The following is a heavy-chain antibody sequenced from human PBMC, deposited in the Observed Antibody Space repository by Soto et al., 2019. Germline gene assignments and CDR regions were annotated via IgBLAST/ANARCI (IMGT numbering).Heavy chain of an antibody. CDR3: AKGSSGYYPDY. Sequence: GGSLRLSCAASGFTFSSYGMHWVRQAPGKGLEWVAVISYDGSNKYYADSVKGRFTISRDNSKNTLYLQMNSLRAEDTAVYHCAKGSSGYYPDYWGQGTLVPVSS. CDR2: ISYDGSNK. CDR1: GFTFSSYG. V-gene: IGHV3-30*18. D-gene: IGHD3-22*01. J-gene: IGHJ4*02.